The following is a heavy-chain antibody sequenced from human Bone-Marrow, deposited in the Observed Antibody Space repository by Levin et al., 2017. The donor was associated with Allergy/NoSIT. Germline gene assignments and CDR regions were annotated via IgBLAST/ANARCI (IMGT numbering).Heavy chain of an antibody. CDR1: GFRFSSYW. V-gene: IGHV3-74*01. J-gene: IGHJ4*02. CDR3: ARSSWGYIGYLEY. CDR2: VNSDERNI. D-gene: IGHD5-18*01. Sequence: GGSLRLSCAASGFRFSSYWMHWVRQVPGKGLVWVSRVNSDERNIDYADSVKGRFTISRDNAQSTLYLQTNSLRAEDPAVSFCARSSWGYIGYLEYWGQGSLVTVSS.